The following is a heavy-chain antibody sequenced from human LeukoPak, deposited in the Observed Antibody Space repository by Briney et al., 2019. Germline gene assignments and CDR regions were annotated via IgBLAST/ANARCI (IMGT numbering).Heavy chain of an antibody. V-gene: IGHV1-2*02. CDR3: AITQEGCSSTSCYKGPPDY. J-gene: IGHJ4*02. CDR2: INPNSGGT. CDR1: GYTFTGYY. D-gene: IGHD2-2*02. Sequence: GASVKVSCKASGYTFTGYYMHWVRQAPGQGLEWMGWINPNSGGTNYAQKFQGRVTMTRDTSISTAYMELSRLRSDDTAVYYCAITQEGCSSTSCYKGPPDYWGQGTLVTVSS.